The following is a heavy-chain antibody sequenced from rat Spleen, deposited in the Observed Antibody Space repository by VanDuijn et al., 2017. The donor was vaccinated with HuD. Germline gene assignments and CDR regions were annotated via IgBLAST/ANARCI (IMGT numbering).Heavy chain of an antibody. D-gene: IGHD4-3*01. V-gene: IGHV5-22*01. CDR3: ARHPSGYVDY. Sequence: EVQLVESGGGLVQPGRSLKLSCAASGFTFSDYYMAWVRQAPKKGLEWVASISYEGSSTYYGDSVKGRFTISRDNAKSTLYLQMNSLRSEDTATYYCARHPSGYVDYWGQGVMVTVSS. CDR1: GFTFSDYY. J-gene: IGHJ2*01. CDR2: ISYEGSST.